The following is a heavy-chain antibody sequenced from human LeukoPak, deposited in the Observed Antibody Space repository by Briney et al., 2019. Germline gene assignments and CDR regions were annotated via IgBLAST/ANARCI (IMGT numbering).Heavy chain of an antibody. CDR3: ARVGFTAMFSGVVITLDAFDI. Sequence: ASVKVSCKASGYSFTNYYLHWVRQAPGQGFEWMGIINPGGGTTTYAQKFQGRVTMTRDTSTSTVYMELSSLRSEDTAVYYCARVGFTAMFSGVVITLDAFDIWGQGTMVTVSS. CDR2: INPGGGTT. J-gene: IGHJ3*02. D-gene: IGHD3-10*01. CDR1: GYSFTNYY. V-gene: IGHV1-46*01.